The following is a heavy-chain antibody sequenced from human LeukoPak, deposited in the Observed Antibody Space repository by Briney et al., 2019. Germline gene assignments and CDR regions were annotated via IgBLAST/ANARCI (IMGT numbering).Heavy chain of an antibody. J-gene: IGHJ4*02. CDR3: ARLVVSTWYHEVLLGRDY. V-gene: IGHV4-39*01. Sequence: SETLSLTCTVSGGSISSRPYCWGWIRQPPGKGLEWLGSFFYSGRTNYKPSLKSRVTISVDTSKNQFSLKLSSVTAADTAVYYCARLVVSTWYHEVLLGRDYWGQGTLVTVSS. CDR2: FFYSGRT. D-gene: IGHD6-13*01. CDR1: GGSISSRPYC.